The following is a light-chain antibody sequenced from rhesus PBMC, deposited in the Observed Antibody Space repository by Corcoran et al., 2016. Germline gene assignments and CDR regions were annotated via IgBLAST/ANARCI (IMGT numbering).Light chain of an antibody. V-gene: IGKV1-74*01. J-gene: IGKJ2*01. CDR2: KAS. CDR1: ENVNNY. Sequence: DIQMTQSPSSLSASVGDRVTITCRTSENVNNYLNWYQQKPGKAPKLLNNKASTLQSGVPSRFSGYGSGTDYTFTVSNLQSEGVATYYCQHPYVTPSSFGQGTKVEVK. CDR3: QHPYVTPSS.